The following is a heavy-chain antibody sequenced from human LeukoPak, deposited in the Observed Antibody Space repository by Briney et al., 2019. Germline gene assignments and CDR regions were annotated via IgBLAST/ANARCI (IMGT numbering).Heavy chain of an antibody. V-gene: IGHV3-30*02. D-gene: IGHD6-6*01. CDR2: KWDEGKNI. Sequence: HPGGSLRLSCAASGFTFSSYGFHWVRQAPGNGLEWVAYKWDEGKNIRYAESVKGRFTISRDNSKNTVFLQMNRLRAEDTAMYYCAKDLVRGDSSSGSFDSWGLGILVTVSS. J-gene: IGHJ4*02. CDR3: AKDLVRGDSSSGSFDS. CDR1: GFTFSSYG.